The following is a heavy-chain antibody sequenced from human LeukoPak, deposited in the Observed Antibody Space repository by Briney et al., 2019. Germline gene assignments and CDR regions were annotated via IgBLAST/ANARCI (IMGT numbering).Heavy chain of an antibody. CDR3: ARDSGNDYGDYVYHD. J-gene: IGHJ4*02. CDR1: GGSISTYY. CDR2: IYYTGST. D-gene: IGHD4-17*01. Sequence: SETLSLTRTVSGGSISTYYRNWIRQPPGKGLEWIGYIYYTGSTNYNPSLKSRVAISVDTSKNQFSLKLTSVTAADTAVYYCARDSGNDYGDYVYHDWGQGTLVTVSS. V-gene: IGHV4-59*01.